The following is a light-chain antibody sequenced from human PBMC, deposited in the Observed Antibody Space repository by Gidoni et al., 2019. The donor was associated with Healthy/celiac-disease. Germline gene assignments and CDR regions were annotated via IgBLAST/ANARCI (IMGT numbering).Light chain of an antibody. V-gene: IGLV1-51*01. Sequence: QSVLTQPPSVSAAPGQKVTISCSGRSSNIGNNYVSWYQHLPGTAPKLLRYDNNKRPSGIPDRCSGSKSGTSATLGITGLQTGDEADYYCGTWDSSLSAVVFGGGTKLTVL. J-gene: IGLJ2*01. CDR1: SSNIGNNY. CDR3: GTWDSSLSAVV. CDR2: DNN.